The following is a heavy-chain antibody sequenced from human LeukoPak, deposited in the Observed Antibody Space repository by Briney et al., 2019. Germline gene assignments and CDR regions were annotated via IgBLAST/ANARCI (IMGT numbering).Heavy chain of an antibody. J-gene: IGHJ6*03. V-gene: IGHV1-69*05. CDR3: ARDCSGGSCYSLFGFYYCMDV. Sequence: ASVKVSCKASGGTFSSYAISWVRQAPGQGLEWMGRIIPIFGTANYAQKFQGRVTITTDESTSTAYMELSSLRSEDTAVYYCARDCSGGSCYSLFGFYYCMDVWGKGTTVTVSS. D-gene: IGHD2-15*01. CDR2: IIPIFGTA. CDR1: GGTFSSYA.